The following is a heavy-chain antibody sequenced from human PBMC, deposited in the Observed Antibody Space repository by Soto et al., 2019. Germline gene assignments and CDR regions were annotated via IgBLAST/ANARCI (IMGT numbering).Heavy chain of an antibody. CDR2: ISAYNGNT. Sequence: ASVKVSCKASGYTFTSYGISCVRQAPGQGLEWMGWISAYNGNTNYAQKLQGRVTMTTDTSTSTAYMELRSLRSDDTAVYYCARVLYYYDSSGYYYLDYWGQGTLVTVSS. V-gene: IGHV1-18*01. D-gene: IGHD3-22*01. CDR3: ARVLYYYDSSGYYYLDY. J-gene: IGHJ4*02. CDR1: GYTFTSYG.